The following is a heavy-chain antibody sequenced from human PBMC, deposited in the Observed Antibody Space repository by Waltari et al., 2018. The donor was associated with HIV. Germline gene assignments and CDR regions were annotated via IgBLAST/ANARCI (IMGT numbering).Heavy chain of an antibody. CDR1: GESLSGYY. CDR2: TDDSGSV. Sequence: QVRLHQWGAGLLKPSDTLSLTCAAYGESLSGYYWAWIRQPPGKGLQWIGDTDDSGSVHHDPSLKSRVAMSVDTYKNQFSLKLRSVTAADTAVYYCAKKDLFGGTRGWFDPWGQGTSVVVSS. CDR3: AKKDLFGGTRGWFDP. D-gene: IGHD3-10*01. J-gene: IGHJ5*02. V-gene: IGHV4-34*01.